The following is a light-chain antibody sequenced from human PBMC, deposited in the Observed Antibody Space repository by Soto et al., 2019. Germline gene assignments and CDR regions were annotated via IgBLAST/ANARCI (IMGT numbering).Light chain of an antibody. CDR2: RTS. Sequence: EMVMTQSPATLSVSPGEGATLSCRASQNVGYDLAWYQQKPGQSPRLLIFRTSTRVTGIPARFSGSGSGTDFTLTINSLQSEDYAVYYCQHYKTWPDYTFGQGTKLEIK. V-gene: IGKV3-15*01. J-gene: IGKJ2*01. CDR3: QHYKTWPDYT. CDR1: QNVGYD.